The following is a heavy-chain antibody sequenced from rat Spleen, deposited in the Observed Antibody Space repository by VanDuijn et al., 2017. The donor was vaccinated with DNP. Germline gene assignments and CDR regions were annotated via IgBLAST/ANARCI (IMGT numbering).Heavy chain of an antibody. D-gene: IGHD1-11*01. CDR1: GFNFNDYW. Sequence: EVKLVESGGGLVQPGRSLKLSCAPSGFNFNDYWMGWVRQAPGKGLEWIGEINKDSSTINYSPSLKDKFTISRDNAQNTLYLQMSKLGSEDTAIYYCARARGGDFDYWGQGVMVTVSS. CDR2: INKDSSTI. CDR3: ARARGGDFDY. J-gene: IGHJ2*01. V-gene: IGHV4-2*01.